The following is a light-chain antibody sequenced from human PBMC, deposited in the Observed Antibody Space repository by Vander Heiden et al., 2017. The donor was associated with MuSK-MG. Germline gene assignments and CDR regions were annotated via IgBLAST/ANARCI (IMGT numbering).Light chain of an antibody. J-gene: IGLJ3*02. CDR2: NNN. CDR3: AAWDDSLNGWV. V-gene: IGLV1-44*01. CDR1: ISNLGSNT. Sequence: QSVLTQPPSASGTPGQRVTISCSGSISNLGSNTVHWYQQLPGTAPKSLIYNNNQRPSGVPDRFSGSKSGTLASLAISGLQSEDEADYHCAAWDDSLNGWVFGGGTKLTVL.